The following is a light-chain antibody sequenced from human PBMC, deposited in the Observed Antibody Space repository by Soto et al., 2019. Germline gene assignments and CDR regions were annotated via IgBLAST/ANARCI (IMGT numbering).Light chain of an antibody. CDR1: NIAIKS. CDR2: DDG. CDR3: HVWDSSSEHV. J-gene: IGLJ1*01. V-gene: IGLV3-21*02. Sequence: SYELPQAPSVSVAPGQTARITCGGNNIAIKSVHWYQQKPGQAPVLVVYDDGDRPSGIPERFSGSNSGNTATLTITRVEAGDEADYFCHVWDSSSEHVFGTGTKVTVL.